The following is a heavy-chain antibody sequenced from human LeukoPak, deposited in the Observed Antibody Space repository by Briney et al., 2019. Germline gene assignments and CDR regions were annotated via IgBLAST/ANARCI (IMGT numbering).Heavy chain of an antibody. CDR1: GYSFTSYW. J-gene: IGHJ5*02. D-gene: IGHD2-2*02. CDR2: IYPGDSDT. CDR3: ARGARYCSSTSCYSSWFDP. V-gene: IGHV5-51*01. Sequence: GESLKISCKGSGYSFTSYWIGWVRQMPGKGLEWMGIIYPGDSDTRYSPSFQGQVTISADKSISTAYLQWSSLKASDTAMYYCARGARYCSSTSCYSSWFDPWGQGTLVTVSS.